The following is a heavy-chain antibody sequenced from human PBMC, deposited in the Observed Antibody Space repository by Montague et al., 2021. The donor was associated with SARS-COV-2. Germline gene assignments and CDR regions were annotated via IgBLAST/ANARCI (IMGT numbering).Heavy chain of an antibody. D-gene: IGHD5/OR15-5a*01. CDR3: ARAHSGSYSVGGDAFDP. CDR2: ISTSSLYI. V-gene: IGHV3-21*01. J-gene: IGHJ3*01. CDR1: GFTFNKYS. Sequence: SLRLSCAASGFTFNKYSMNWVRQTPGKGLEWVSSISTSSLYIYYXDSLKGRFTVARANAKNSVFLEMNSLRVEDTAVYYCARAHSGSYSVGGDAFDPWGRGTLATVSS.